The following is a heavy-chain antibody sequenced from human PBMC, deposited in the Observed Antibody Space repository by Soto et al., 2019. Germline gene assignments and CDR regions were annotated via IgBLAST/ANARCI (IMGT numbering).Heavy chain of an antibody. D-gene: IGHD2-2*01. CDR1: GGSISSYY. J-gene: IGHJ5*02. V-gene: IGHV4-59*01. CDR2: IYYNGNT. Sequence: PSETLSLTCTVSGGSISSYYWSWIRQPPGKGLESIGYIYYNGNTNYNPSLKSRVTISGDTSKNRISLKLTSVTSEDTAVYYCARSLGYCSGTTCYELRFDPCGQRTLVTLS. CDR3: ARSLGYCSGTTCYELRFDP.